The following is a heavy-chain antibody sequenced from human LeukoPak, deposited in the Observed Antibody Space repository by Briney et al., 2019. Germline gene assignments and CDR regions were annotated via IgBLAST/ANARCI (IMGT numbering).Heavy chain of an antibody. V-gene: IGHV4-38-2*02. CDR2: IYHSGST. CDR1: GYSISSGYY. Sequence: PSETLSLTCTVSGYSISSGYYWGWIRQPPGKGLEWIGSIYHSGSTYYNPSLKSRVTISVDTSKNQFSLKLSSVTAADTAVYYCARIVVVPAGFIQDRARKKYYFDYWGQGTLVTVSS. CDR3: ARIVVVPAGFIQDRARKKYYFDY. D-gene: IGHD2-2*01. J-gene: IGHJ4*02.